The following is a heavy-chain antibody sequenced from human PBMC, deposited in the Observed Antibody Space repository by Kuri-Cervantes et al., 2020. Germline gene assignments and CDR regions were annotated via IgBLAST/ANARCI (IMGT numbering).Heavy chain of an antibody. J-gene: IGHJ4*02. V-gene: IGHV3-74*03. Sequence: GESLKISCAASGFTFSSYAMSWVRQAPGKGLEWVSFINGDGSNTMYADSVKGRFTISRDNAKNTLYLQMNSPRAEDTAVYFCSRDAEGHFDSWGQGTLVTVSS. CDR1: GFTFSSYA. CDR2: INGDGSNT. CDR3: SRDAEGHFDS.